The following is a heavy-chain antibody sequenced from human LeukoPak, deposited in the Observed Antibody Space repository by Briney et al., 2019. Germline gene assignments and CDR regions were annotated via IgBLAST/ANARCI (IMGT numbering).Heavy chain of an antibody. CDR2: ISYDGSNK. D-gene: IGHD7-27*01. V-gene: IGHV3-30-3*01. Sequence: GRSLRLSCAASGFTFSSYAMHWVRQAPGKGLEWVAVISYDGSNKYYADSVKGRFTISRGNSKNTLYLQMNSLRAEDTAVYYCAKDGPNWGSYFDYWGQGTLVTVSS. CDR1: GFTFSSYA. CDR3: AKDGPNWGSYFDY. J-gene: IGHJ4*02.